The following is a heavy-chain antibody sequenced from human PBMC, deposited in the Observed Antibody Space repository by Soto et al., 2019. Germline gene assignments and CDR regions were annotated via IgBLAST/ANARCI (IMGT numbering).Heavy chain of an antibody. CDR1: GFAFSTYA. J-gene: IGHJ6*02. Sequence: GGSLRLSCAASGFAFSTYAMTWVRQAPGKXLEWVSVISGSGGSSYYAASVKGRFTISRDNSKNTVYLQMNGLRAEDTALYFCAKVTKRAAAGRYEYYKYGMDVWGQGTTVTVSS. CDR2: ISGSGGSS. D-gene: IGHD6-13*01. CDR3: AKVTKRAAAGRYEYYKYGMDV. V-gene: IGHV3-23*01.